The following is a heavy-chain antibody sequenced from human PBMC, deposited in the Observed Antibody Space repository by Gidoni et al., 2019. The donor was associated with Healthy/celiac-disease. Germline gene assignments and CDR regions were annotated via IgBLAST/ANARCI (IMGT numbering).Heavy chain of an antibody. D-gene: IGHD3-16*01. CDR1: GFTFDDYA. Sequence: EVQLVESGGGVVQPGGSLRLSCAASGFTFDDYAMHWVRQAPGKGLEWVSLISGDGGSTYYADSVKGRFTISRDNSKNSLYLQMNSLRTEDTAWYYCAKERRGTLDYWGQGTLVTVSS. V-gene: IGHV3-43*02. J-gene: IGHJ4*02. CDR2: ISGDGGST. CDR3: AKERRGTLDY.